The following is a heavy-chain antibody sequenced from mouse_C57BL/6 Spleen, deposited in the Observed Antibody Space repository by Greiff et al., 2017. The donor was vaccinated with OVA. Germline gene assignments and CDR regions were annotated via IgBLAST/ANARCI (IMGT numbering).Heavy chain of an antibody. CDR1: GYTFTSYW. V-gene: IGHV1-64*01. CDR2: IHPNSGST. Sequence: QVQLQQPGAELVKPGASVKLSCKASGYTFTSYWMHWVKQRPGQGLEWIGMIHPNSGSTNYNEKFKSKATLTVDKSSSTAYMQLSSLTSEASAVYDCAIYYGSLSDYWGQGTTLTVSS. J-gene: IGHJ2*01. D-gene: IGHD1-1*01. CDR3: AIYYGSLSDY.